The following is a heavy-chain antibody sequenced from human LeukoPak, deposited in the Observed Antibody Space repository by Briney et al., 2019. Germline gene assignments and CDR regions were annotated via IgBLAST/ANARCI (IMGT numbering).Heavy chain of an antibody. Sequence: PGRSLRLSCAASGFTFSSYGMHWVRQAPGKGLEWVAVIWYDGGNKYYADSVKGRFTISRDNSKNTLYLQMNSLRAEDTAVYYCARDPPHYDFWSGYLDRGAFDIWGQGTMVTVSS. V-gene: IGHV3-33*01. D-gene: IGHD3-3*01. CDR3: ARDPPHYDFWSGYLDRGAFDI. J-gene: IGHJ3*02. CDR1: GFTFSSYG. CDR2: IWYDGGNK.